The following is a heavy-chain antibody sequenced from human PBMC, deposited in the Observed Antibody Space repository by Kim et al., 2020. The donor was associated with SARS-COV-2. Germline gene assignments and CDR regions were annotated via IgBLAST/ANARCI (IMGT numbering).Heavy chain of an antibody. V-gene: IGHV3-53*01. CDR3: ARDQPDCSGGSCYPAYFDY. CDR2: IYSGGST. CDR1: GFTVSSNY. Sequence: GGSLRLSCAASGFTVSSNYMIWVRQAPGKGLEGVSVIYSGGSTYYADSVKGRFTISRDNSKNTLYLQMNSLRAEDTAVYYCARDQPDCSGGSCYPAYFDYWGQGTLVTVSS. J-gene: IGHJ4*02. D-gene: IGHD2-15*01.